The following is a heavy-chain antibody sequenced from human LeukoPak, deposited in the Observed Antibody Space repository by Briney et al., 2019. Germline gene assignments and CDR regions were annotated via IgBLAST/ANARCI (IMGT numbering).Heavy chain of an antibody. CDR1: GYTFTSYG. V-gene: IGHV1-18*01. D-gene: IGHD1-26*01. CDR3: AREESIGRYQFLHDY. J-gene: IGHJ4*02. Sequence: ASVKVSCKASGYTFTSYGISWVRQAPGQGLEWMGWISAYNGNTNYAQKLQGRVTMTTDTSTSTAYMELSRLRSDDTAVYYCAREESIGRYQFLHDYWGQRTLVTVSS. CDR2: ISAYNGNT.